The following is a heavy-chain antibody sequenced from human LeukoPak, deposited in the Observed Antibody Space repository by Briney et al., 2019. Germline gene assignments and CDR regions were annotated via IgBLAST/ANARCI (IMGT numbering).Heavy chain of an antibody. CDR2: FDPEDGET. J-gene: IGHJ4*02. CDR3: ASLYLGLRLGELSFDY. Sequence: ASVKVSCTVSGYTLTELSMHWVRQAPGKGLEWMGGFDPEDGETIYAQKFQGRVTMTEDTSTDTAYMELSSLRSEDTAVYYCASLYLGLRLGELSFDYWGQGTLVTVSS. D-gene: IGHD3-16*02. V-gene: IGHV1-24*01. CDR1: GYTLTELS.